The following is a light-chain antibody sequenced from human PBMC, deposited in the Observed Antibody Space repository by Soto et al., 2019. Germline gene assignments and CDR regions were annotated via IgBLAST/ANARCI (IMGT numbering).Light chain of an antibody. J-gene: IGLJ2*01. V-gene: IGLV1-40*01. Sequence: QSVLTQPPSVSGAPGQRVTISCTGSSSNIGAGYDVPWYQQLPGPAPQLLIYGNSKRPSGVPDRFSGSKSGTSASLAITGRQAEDEADDYCQSYDSSLSVVFGGGTKVTVL. CDR1: SSNIGAGYD. CDR3: QSYDSSLSVV. CDR2: GNS.